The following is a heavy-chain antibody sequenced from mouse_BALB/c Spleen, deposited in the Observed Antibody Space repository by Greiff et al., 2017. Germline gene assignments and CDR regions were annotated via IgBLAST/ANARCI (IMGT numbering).Heavy chain of an antibody. CDR3: ARTYDGSSHWYFDV. CDR2: ISSGGST. V-gene: IGHV5-6-5*01. Sequence: EVMLVESGGGLVKPGGSLKLSCAASGFTFSSYAMSWVRQTPEKRLEWVASISSGGSTYYPDSVKGRFTISRDNARNILYLQMSSLRSEDTAMYYCARTYDGSSHWYFDVWGAGTTVTVSS. D-gene: IGHD1-1*01. CDR1: GFTFSSYA. J-gene: IGHJ1*01.